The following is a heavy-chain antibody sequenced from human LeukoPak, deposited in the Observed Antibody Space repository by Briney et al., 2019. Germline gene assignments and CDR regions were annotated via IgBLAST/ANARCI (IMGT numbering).Heavy chain of an antibody. Sequence: GGSLRLSCAASGFTFSDYYMSWIRQAPGKGLEWVSYISSSGSTIYYADSVKGRFTISRDNAKNSLYLQMNSLRAEDTAVYYCARGDGQIWFGELLAPSGWYSDLWGRGTLVTVSS. CDR1: GFTFSDYY. CDR2: ISSSGSTI. V-gene: IGHV3-11*04. J-gene: IGHJ2*01. D-gene: IGHD3-10*01. CDR3: ARGDGQIWFGELLAPSGWYSDL.